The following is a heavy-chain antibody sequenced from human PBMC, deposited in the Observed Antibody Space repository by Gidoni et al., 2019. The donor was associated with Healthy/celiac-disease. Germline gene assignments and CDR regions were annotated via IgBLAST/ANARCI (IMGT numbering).Heavy chain of an antibody. Sequence: QITFKESGPTLVKPTQTLTLTCTFSGLSLRTSGVGVGWIRQPPGKALEWLARIYWNDDKSYSTSLESRVTINKDTSKYQVVLTVTNMDPVDTATYYCAHIEKLVDAFDIWGQGTMVTVSS. D-gene: IGHD6-13*01. J-gene: IGHJ3*02. CDR3: AHIEKLVDAFDI. V-gene: IGHV2-5*01. CDR2: IYWNDDK. CDR1: GLSLRTSGVG.